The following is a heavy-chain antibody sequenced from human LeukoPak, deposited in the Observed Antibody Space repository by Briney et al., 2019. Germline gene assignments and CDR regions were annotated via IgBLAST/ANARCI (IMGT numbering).Heavy chain of an antibody. J-gene: IGHJ3*02. Sequence: SETLSLTCTVSGGSISSYYWSWIRQPPGKGLEWIGYIYYSGSTNYNPSLKSRVTISVDTSKNQFSLKLSSVTAADTAVYYCARARVWYSSDWRAFDIWGQGTMVTVSS. D-gene: IGHD6-19*01. CDR3: ARARVWYSSDWRAFDI. CDR1: GGSISSYY. CDR2: IYYSGST. V-gene: IGHV4-59*01.